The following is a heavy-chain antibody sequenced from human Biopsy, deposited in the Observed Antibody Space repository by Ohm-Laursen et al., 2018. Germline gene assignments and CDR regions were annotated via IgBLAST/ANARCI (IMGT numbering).Heavy chain of an antibody. CDR1: GFTFNSHE. D-gene: IGHD6-19*01. CDR3: AKDGGQWLGGAFDI. CDR2: IAYDGSNK. J-gene: IGHJ3*02. V-gene: IGHV3-30*18. Sequence: SLRLSCTASGFTFNSHEMNWVRQPPGKGLEWLAVIAYDGSNKYYAESVKGRFTISRDRSRDTVHLQMNSLRYEDTALYYCAKDGGQWLGGAFDIWGHGTMVSVSS.